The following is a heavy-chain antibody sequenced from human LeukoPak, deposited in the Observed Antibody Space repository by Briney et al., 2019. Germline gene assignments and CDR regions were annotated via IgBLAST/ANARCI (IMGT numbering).Heavy chain of an antibody. Sequence: GGSLRLSCAASGFTFSSYCMNWVRQAPGKGLEWVSSITSSSSYIYYADSVKGRFTISRDNAKNSLYLQMNSLRAEDTAVYYCARVINGYRSGPREWDYYQYMDVWGIGATVTVSS. J-gene: IGHJ6*03. CDR2: ITSSSSYI. CDR3: ARVINGYRSGPREWDYYQYMDV. V-gene: IGHV3-21*01. D-gene: IGHD3-22*01. CDR1: GFTFSSYC.